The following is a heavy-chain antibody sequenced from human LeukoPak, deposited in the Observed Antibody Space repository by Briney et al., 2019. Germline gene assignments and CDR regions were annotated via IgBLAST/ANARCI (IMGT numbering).Heavy chain of an antibody. CDR2: IYYSGST. CDR3: ARVPRPYDYVWGSPFDY. J-gene: IGHJ4*02. V-gene: IGHV4-30-4*01. CDR1: GGSISSGDYY. D-gene: IGHD3-16*01. Sequence: SETLSLTCAVSGGSISSGDYYWSWIRQPPVKGLEWIGYIYYSGSTYYNPSLKSRVTISVDTSKNQFSLKLSSVTAADTAVYYCARVPRPYDYVWGSPFDYWGQGTLVTVSS.